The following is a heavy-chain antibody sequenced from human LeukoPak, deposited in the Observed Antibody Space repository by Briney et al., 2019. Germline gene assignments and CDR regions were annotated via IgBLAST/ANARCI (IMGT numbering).Heavy chain of an antibody. D-gene: IGHD6-19*01. CDR3: ASGRGAVASFRAFDI. CDR2: ISTYNGNT. CDR1: GYTFTSYG. J-gene: IGHJ3*02. V-gene: IGHV1-18*01. Sequence: ASVKVSCKAPGYTFTSYGVSWVRQAPGQGLEWMGWISTYNGNTNYAQKFQGRVTMTTDTSTTTVFVELRGLRSDDTAVYFCASGRGAVASFRAFDIWGQGTMVTVSS.